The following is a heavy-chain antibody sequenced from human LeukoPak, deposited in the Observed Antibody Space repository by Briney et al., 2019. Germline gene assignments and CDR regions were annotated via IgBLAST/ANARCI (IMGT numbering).Heavy chain of an antibody. CDR2: TYYSGST. J-gene: IGHJ2*01. CDR3: ARVQSITMIVVVTDWYFDL. CDR1: GGSISSSSYY. V-gene: IGHV4-39*07. D-gene: IGHD3-22*01. Sequence: PSETLSLTCTVSGGSISSSSYYWGWIRQPPGKGLEWIGSTYYSGSTYYNPSLKSRVTITVDTSKNQFSLKLSSVTAADTAVYYCARVQSITMIVVVTDWYFDLWGRGTLVTVSS.